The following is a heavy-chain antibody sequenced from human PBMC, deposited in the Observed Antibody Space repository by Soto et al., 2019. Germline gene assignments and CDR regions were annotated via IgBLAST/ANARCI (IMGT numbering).Heavy chain of an antibody. CDR3: ALIVVVPATEGRAFDI. D-gene: IGHD2-15*01. Sequence: PGGSLRLSCAASGFTFSSYAMHWVRQAPGKGLEWVAVISYDGSNKYYADSVKGRFTISRDNSKNTLYLQMNSLRAEDTAVYYCALIVVVPATEGRAFDIWGQGTMVTVSS. J-gene: IGHJ3*02. CDR2: ISYDGSNK. V-gene: IGHV3-30-3*01. CDR1: GFTFSSYA.